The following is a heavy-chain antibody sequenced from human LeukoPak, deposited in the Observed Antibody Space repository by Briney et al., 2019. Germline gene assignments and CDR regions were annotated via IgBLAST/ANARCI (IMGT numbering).Heavy chain of an antibody. J-gene: IGHJ4*02. V-gene: IGHV3-15*07. CDR3: STTYYYDSSEGY. CDR1: GFTFSSYA. D-gene: IGHD3-22*01. Sequence: GGSLRLSCAASGFTFSSYAMHWVRQAPGKGLEWVGRIKSKTDGGTTDYAAPVKGRFTISRDDSKNTLYLQMNSLKTEDTAVYYCSTTYYYDSSEGYWGQGTLVTVSS. CDR2: IKSKTDGGTT.